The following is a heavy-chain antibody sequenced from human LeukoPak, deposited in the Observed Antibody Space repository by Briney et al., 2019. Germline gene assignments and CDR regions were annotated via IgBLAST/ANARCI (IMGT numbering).Heavy chain of an antibody. J-gene: IGHJ4*02. CDR3: ARDRVEASLIDY. V-gene: IGHV3-48*03. CDR1: GFTFSSYE. D-gene: IGHD1-26*01. Sequence: GGSLRLSCAASGFTFSSYEMNWVRQAPGKGLEWVSYISSSGSTIYYADSVKGRFSISRDNAKNSLYLQMNSLRAEDTAVYYCARDRVEASLIDYWGQGTLVTVFS. CDR2: ISSSGSTI.